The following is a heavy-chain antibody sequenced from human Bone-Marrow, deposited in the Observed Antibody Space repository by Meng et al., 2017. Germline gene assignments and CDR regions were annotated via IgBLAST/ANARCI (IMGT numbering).Heavy chain of an antibody. V-gene: IGHV2-5*02. Sequence: PLQGACPQPVKPTQTPTLPCTFSGFSLSTSGVGVGWIRQPPGKALEWLALIYWDDDKRYSPSLKSRLTITKDTSKNQVVLTMTNMDPVDTATYYCAHRRDTARRHRWFDPWGQGTLVTVSS. D-gene: IGHD5-18*01. CDR2: IYWDDDK. J-gene: IGHJ5*02. CDR3: AHRRDTARRHRWFDP. CDR1: GFSLSTSGVG.